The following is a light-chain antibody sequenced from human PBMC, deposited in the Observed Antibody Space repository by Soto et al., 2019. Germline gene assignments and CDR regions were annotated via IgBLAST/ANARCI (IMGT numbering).Light chain of an antibody. J-gene: IGLJ2*01. CDR3: SSYTSRSTYVV. Sequence: QSALTQPASVSGSPGQSITISCTGTSSDVGGYNYVSWYQQHPGKAPKLMIYEVSNRPSGISNRFSGSKSGNTASLTISGLQAEEEADYYCSSYTSRSTYVVFGGGTKLTVL. V-gene: IGLV2-14*01. CDR1: SSDVGGYNY. CDR2: EVS.